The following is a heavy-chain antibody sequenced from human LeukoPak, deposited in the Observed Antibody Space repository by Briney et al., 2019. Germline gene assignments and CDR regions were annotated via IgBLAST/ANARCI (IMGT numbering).Heavy chain of an antibody. J-gene: IGHJ4*02. CDR3: ARGPSGYHNT. CDR1: GFTSTSFG. CDR2: IRYDGTIT. V-gene: IGHV3-30*02. D-gene: IGHD5-12*01. Sequence: GGSLRLSCAASGFTSTSFGMHWVRQPPGKGLQWVAFIRYDGTITYYSDSVKGRFTISRDNSKNTLYLQMNSLRAEDTAVYYCARGPSGYHNTGGQGTLVTVSS.